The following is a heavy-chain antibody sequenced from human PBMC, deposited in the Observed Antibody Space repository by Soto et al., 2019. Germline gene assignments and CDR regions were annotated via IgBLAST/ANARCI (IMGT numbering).Heavy chain of an antibody. CDR1: GFTFSSYG. D-gene: IGHD2-15*01. Sequence: QVQLVESGGGVVQPGRSLRLSCAASGFTFSSYGMHWVRQAPGKGLEWVAVIWYDGSNKYYADSVKGRFTISRDNSKNTLYLQMNSLRAEDTAVYYCARDGGPIVVVVAATGNGMDVW. J-gene: IGHJ6*01. V-gene: IGHV3-33*01. CDR3: ARDGGPIVVVVAATGNGMDV. CDR2: IWYDGSNK.